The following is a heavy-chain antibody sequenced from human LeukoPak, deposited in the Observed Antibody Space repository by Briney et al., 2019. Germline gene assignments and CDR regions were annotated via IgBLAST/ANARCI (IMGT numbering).Heavy chain of an antibody. Sequence: GASLKTSCKGSGSRFTSFWIGWVRPMPGKGLEWMGIIYPGDSDTKYSPSFQGQVTLSVDKSITTAYLQWSSLKASDTAMYYCARQASAASDYWGQGTLVTVSS. CDR3: ARQASAASDY. D-gene: IGHD6-13*01. V-gene: IGHV5-51*01. J-gene: IGHJ4*02. CDR1: GSRFTSFW. CDR2: IYPGDSDT.